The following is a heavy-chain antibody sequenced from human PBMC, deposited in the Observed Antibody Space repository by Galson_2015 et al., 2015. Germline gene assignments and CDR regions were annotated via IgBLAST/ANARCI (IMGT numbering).Heavy chain of an antibody. D-gene: IGHD2-21*02. CDR2: IWYDGSNK. CDR1: GFTFSSYG. J-gene: IGHJ6*02. CDR3: ARLEVVTTHYGMDV. Sequence: SLRLSCAASGFTFSSYGMHWVRQAPGKGLEWVAVIWYDGSNKYYADSVKGRFTISRDNSKNTLYLQMNSLRAEDTAVYYCARLEVVTTHYGMDVWGQGTTVTVSS. V-gene: IGHV3-33*01.